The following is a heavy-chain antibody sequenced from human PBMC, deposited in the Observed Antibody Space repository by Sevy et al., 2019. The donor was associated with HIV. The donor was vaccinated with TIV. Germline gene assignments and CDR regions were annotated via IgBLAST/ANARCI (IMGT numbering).Heavy chain of an antibody. D-gene: IGHD2-2*01. CDR1: GGSFSGYY. V-gene: IGHV4-34*01. CDR3: ARSPPVVVVPGAPSWFDP. Sequence: SETLSLTCAVYGGSFSGYYWSWIRQPPGKGLEWIGEINHSGSTNYNPSLKSRVTISVDTSKNQFSLKLNSVTAVDSAVYFCARSPPVVVVPGAPSWFDPWGQGTLVTVSS. CDR2: INHSGST. J-gene: IGHJ5*02.